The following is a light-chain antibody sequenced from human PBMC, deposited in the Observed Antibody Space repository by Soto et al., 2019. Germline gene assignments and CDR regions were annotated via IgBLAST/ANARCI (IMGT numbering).Light chain of an antibody. V-gene: IGKV1-39*01. CDR1: QSISY. CDR3: QQYDSSPRT. CDR2: AAS. J-gene: IGKJ1*01. Sequence: DIQMTQSPSSLSASVGDRVTITCRASQSISYLNWYQQKPGKAPKLLIYAASSLQSGVPSRFSGSGSGTDFTLTISRLEPEDFAVYYCQQYDSSPRTFGQGTKVEIK.